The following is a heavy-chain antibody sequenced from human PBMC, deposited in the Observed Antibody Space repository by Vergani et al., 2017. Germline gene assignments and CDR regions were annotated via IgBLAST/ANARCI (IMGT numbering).Heavy chain of an antibody. CDR1: ESSFISNE. J-gene: IGHJ4*02. CDR3: TSHVPGGDGACLHFDH. V-gene: IGHV5-51*03. D-gene: IGHD2-21*01. Sequence: EVMLVQSGAEVKKPGESLTISCKYSESSFISNEIAWVRQMSGKGLQWMGNINPIDSKIAYSPSFQGQAIMSLDKSITTAYLQWRSLKASDTAIYYCTSHVPGGDGACLHFDHWGQGTQVTVSS. CDR2: INPIDSKI.